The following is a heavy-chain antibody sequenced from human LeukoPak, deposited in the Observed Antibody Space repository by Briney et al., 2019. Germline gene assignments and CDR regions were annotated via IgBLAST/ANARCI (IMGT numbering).Heavy chain of an antibody. Sequence: GGPLRLSCAASGFTFSSYAMSWVRQAPGKGLEWVSAISGSGGSTYYADSVKGRFTISRDNSKNTLYLQMNSLRAEDTAVYYCAKDSGWYVSTFDYWGQGTLVTVSS. CDR3: AKDSGWYVSTFDY. D-gene: IGHD6-19*01. CDR2: ISGSGGST. V-gene: IGHV3-23*01. J-gene: IGHJ4*02. CDR1: GFTFSSYA.